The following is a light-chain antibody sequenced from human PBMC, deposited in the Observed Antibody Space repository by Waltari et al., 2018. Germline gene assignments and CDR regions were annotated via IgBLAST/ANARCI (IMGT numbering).Light chain of an antibody. CDR3: QRYVRLPAT. CDR1: QCVSRT. J-gene: IGKJ1*01. V-gene: IGKV3-20*01. CDR2: AAS. Sequence: VLPQSTGTLSLAPGESASLPCRAGQCVSRTLAWYQQKPGQAPSLRIYAASTRATGIPVRFSGSGSGPDFSLTIRRLEPEDFAVSYCQRYVRLPATFGQGTKVEIK.